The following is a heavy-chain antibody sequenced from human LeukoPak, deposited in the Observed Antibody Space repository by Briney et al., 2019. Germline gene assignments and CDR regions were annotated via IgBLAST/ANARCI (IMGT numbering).Heavy chain of an antibody. CDR2: ISLAGQT. J-gene: IGHJ4*02. V-gene: IGHV4-4*02. CDR3: SRESGPFCPFGY. CDR1: GGSISGTNW. D-gene: IGHD1-26*01. Sequence: SGTLSLTCGVSGGSISGTNWWSWVRQPQGQGLEWIGEISLAGQTNYSPSLNGRVTMSLDKSSNQLSLHLSSVTAADTATYFCSRESGPFCPFGYWGQGTLVVVSS.